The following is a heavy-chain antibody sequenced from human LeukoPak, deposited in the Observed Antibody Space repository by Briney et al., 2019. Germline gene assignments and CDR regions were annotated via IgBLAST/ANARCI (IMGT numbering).Heavy chain of an antibody. CDR1: GYTFTSYY. J-gene: IGHJ4*02. Sequence: ALVKVSCKASGYTFTSYYMHWVRQAPGQGLEWIGWINTNSGGTNYAQTFQGRVTMTRDTSIGTDYMELRRLRSEDAAVYYCAREEDYGGNSRIFDYWGQGTLVTVSS. V-gene: IGHV1-2*02. CDR3: AREEDYGGNSRIFDY. CDR2: INTNSGGT. D-gene: IGHD4-23*01.